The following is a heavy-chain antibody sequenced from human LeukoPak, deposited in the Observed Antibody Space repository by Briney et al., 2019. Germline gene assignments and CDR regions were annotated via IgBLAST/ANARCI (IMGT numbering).Heavy chain of an antibody. CDR2: IIPSDGFT. CDR1: GYTFSTYY. D-gene: IGHD3-3*01. CDR3: AKAGSRLFGVLIPLSFDY. V-gene: IGHV1-46*01. Sequence: GASVKVSCKASGYTFSTYYVHWVRQAPGQGLEWMGMIIPSDGFTSYAQKFQGRVTMTRGMSTSTVYMELSSLRSDDTAVYYCAKAGSRLFGVLIPLSFDYWGQGTLITVSS. J-gene: IGHJ4*02.